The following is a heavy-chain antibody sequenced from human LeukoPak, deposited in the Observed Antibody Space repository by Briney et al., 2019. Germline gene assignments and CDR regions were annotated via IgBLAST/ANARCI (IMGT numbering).Heavy chain of an antibody. Sequence: GSSVKVSCKASGGTFSSYAISWVRQAPGQGLEWMGGIIPIFGTANYAQKFQGRVTINADESTSTAYMELSSLRSEDTAVYYCARRLPSIAPHRGGTFDIWGQGTMVTVSS. D-gene: IGHD6-6*01. V-gene: IGHV1-69*01. J-gene: IGHJ3*02. CDR3: ARRLPSIAPHRGGTFDI. CDR1: GGTFSSYA. CDR2: IIPIFGTA.